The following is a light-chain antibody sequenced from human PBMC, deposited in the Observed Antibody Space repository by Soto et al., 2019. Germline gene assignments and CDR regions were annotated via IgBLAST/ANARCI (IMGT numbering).Light chain of an antibody. Sequence: ETVMTQSPATLSVSLGERTTLSCRASQSVSRNLAWYQQRPGQTPRLLFYGASTRATGIPARFSASGSGTEFTLTISSLQSEDFAVYYCQQYNNWPLTFGGGTKVAIE. CDR2: GAS. CDR3: QQYNNWPLT. J-gene: IGKJ4*01. V-gene: IGKV3-15*01. CDR1: QSVSRN.